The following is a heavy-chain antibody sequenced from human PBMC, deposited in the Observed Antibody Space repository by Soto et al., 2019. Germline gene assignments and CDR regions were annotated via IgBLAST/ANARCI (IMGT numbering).Heavy chain of an antibody. J-gene: IGHJ5*02. D-gene: IGHD3-10*01. CDR2: IYYSGST. Sequence: VQLQESGPGLVKPSQTLSLTCTVSGGSISSCDYYWSWIRQPPGQGLEWIGYIYYSGSTYYNPSLKSRGTISVDTYKNQFSLKLSSVTAADTAVYYCARTYGSGSYYSDPWGQGTLVTVSS. CDR1: GGSISSCDYY. CDR3: ARTYGSGSYYSDP. V-gene: IGHV4-30-4*01.